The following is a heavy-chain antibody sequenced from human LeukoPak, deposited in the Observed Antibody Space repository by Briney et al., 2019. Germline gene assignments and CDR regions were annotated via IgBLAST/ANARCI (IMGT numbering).Heavy chain of an antibody. CDR2: IYSGVT. D-gene: IGHD3-10*01. CDR3: TRGLIRGVTAFDI. V-gene: IGHV4-4*07. CDR1: GGPISDYR. Sequence: PSETLSLTCTVSGGPISDYRWGWIRQPAGKGLEWIGRIYSGVTSYSPALESRVTISVDTSKNQFSLKLNSLTAADTAVYYCTRGLIRGVTAFDICGQGTMVTVSS. J-gene: IGHJ3*02.